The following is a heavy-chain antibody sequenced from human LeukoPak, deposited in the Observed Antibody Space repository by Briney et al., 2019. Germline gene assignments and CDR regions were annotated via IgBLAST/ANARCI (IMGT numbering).Heavy chain of an antibody. D-gene: IGHD6-19*01. CDR1: GDSVSSNSAA. V-gene: IGHV6-1*01. J-gene: IGHJ6*03. CDR3: ARAPIAVAGTTYYYYYYMDV. CDR2: TYYRSKWYN. Sequence: SQTLSLACAISGDSVSSNSAAWNWIRQSPSRGLEWLGRTYYRSKWYNDYAVSVKSRITINPDTSKNQFPLQLNSVTPEDTAVYYCARAPIAVAGTTYYYYYYMDVWGKGTTVTVSS.